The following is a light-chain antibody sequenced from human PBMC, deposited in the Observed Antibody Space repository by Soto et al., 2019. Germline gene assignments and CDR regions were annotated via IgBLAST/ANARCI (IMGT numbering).Light chain of an antibody. J-gene: IGKJ1*01. CDR3: QQYTSYSET. V-gene: IGKV1-5*03. Sequence: DIQMTQSPSTLSASVGDRVTITCRASQSISSWLAWYQQKPGKAPKLQIYKASSLESAVPSRFSGSGSGTEFTLTISSLQPYDFATYYCQQYTSYSETFGQGTKVEIK. CDR2: KAS. CDR1: QSISSW.